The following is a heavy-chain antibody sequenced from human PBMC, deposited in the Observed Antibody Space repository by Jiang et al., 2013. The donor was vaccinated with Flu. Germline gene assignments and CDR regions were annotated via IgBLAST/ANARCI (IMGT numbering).Heavy chain of an antibody. CDR3: ARGGNYRLDC. Sequence: GSGLVKPSETLSLTCAVSGVSLSSIDWWTWVRQPPGGGLEWIGEIYHNGNTNYNPSLKSRVTISLDKSRNYFSLKLTSVTAADTAVYYCARGGNYRLDCWGQGTLVTVSS. V-gene: IGHV4-4*02. D-gene: IGHD3-16*02. J-gene: IGHJ4*02. CDR2: IYHNGNT. CDR1: GVSLSSIDW.